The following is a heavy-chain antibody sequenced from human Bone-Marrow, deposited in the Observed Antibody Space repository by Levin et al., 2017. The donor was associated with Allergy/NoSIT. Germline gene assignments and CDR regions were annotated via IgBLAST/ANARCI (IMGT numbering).Heavy chain of an antibody. J-gene: IGHJ4*02. CDR3: ARETVDDYVWGSYTR. CDR2: IYHSGST. Sequence: SETLSLTCTVSGSSISSGYYWGWIRQPPGKGLEWIGSIYHSGSTYYNPSLKSRVTISVDTSKNQFSLKLSSVTAADTAVYYCARETVDDYVWGSYTRWGQGTLVTVSS. D-gene: IGHD3-16*01. CDR1: GSSISSGYY. V-gene: IGHV4-38-2*02.